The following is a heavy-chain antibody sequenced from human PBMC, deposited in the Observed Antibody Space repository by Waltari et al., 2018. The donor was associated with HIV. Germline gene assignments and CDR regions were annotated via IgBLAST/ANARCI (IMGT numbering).Heavy chain of an antibody. CDR3: AGVPGYCSGGSGSGGGLRY. CDR2: IVPILVIA. D-gene: IGHD2-15*01. Sequence: QVQLVQSGAEVKKPGSSVKVSCKASGGTFSSYAISWVRQAPGQGLEWMGSIVPILVIANYAQMCQCRVTITADKSTSTADMERSSLRSEDTAVYYCAGVPGYCSGGSGSGGGLRYWGQGTLVTVSS. CDR1: GGTFSSYA. J-gene: IGHJ4*02. V-gene: IGHV1-69*04.